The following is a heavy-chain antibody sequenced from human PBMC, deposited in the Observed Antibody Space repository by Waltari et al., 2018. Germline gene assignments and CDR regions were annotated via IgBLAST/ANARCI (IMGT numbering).Heavy chain of an antibody. CDR3: ASSLYGNYTQIWGRVFDY. V-gene: IGHV3-23*01. Sequence: VQLLESGGGLVQSGGSLRLSCAASGFTFRSYAMNWVRQAPGKGGEWVSVISGRGGSTDYADSVKGRFTISRDNSKNTLYLQMNNLRVEDTAVYYCASSLYGNYTQIWGRVFDYWGQGTLVTVSS. D-gene: IGHD4-17*01. CDR2: ISGRGGST. CDR1: GFTFRSYA. J-gene: IGHJ4*02.